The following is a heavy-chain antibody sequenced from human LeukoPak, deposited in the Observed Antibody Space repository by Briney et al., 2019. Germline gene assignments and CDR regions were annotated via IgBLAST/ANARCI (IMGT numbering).Heavy chain of an antibody. CDR2: IRYDGSNK. CDR3: AKTRIGYSGYDGVDY. Sequence: GGSLRLSCAASGFTFSSYGMHWVRQAPGKGLEWVAFIRYDGSNKYYADSVKGRFTISRDNSKNTLYLQMNSLRAEDTAVYYCAKTRIGYSGYDGVDYWGQGTLVTVSS. J-gene: IGHJ4*02. V-gene: IGHV3-30*02. D-gene: IGHD5-12*01. CDR1: GFTFSSYG.